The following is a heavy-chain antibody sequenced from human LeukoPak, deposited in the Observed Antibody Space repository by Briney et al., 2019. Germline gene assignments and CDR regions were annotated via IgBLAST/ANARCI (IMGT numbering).Heavy chain of an antibody. D-gene: IGHD3-10*01. V-gene: IGHV4-30-2*01. CDR2: IYHSGST. J-gene: IGHJ4*02. Sequence: SETLSLTCAVSGGSISSGGYSWSWIRQPPGKGPEWIGYIYHSGSTYYNPSLKSRVTISVDRSKNQFSLKLSSVTAADTAVYYCARASGDGSGVPYDYWGQGTLVTVSS. CDR3: ARASGDGSGVPYDY. CDR1: GGSISSGGYS.